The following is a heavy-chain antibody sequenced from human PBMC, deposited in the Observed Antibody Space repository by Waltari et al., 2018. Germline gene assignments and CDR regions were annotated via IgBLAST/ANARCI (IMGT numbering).Heavy chain of an antibody. Sequence: QVQLQESGPGLVKPSQTLSLTCTVSGGSISSGSYYWRWIRQPAGKGLEWIGRIYTSGSTNYNPSLKSRVTISPDTSKNQFSLKLSSVTAADTAVYYCARYQSISAGFDPWGQGTLVIVSS. CDR2: IYTSGST. CDR1: GGSISSGSYY. D-gene: IGHD6-6*01. V-gene: IGHV4-61*02. J-gene: IGHJ5*02. CDR3: ARYQSISAGFDP.